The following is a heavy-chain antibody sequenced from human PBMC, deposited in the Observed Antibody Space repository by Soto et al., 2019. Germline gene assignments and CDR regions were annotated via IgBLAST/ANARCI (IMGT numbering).Heavy chain of an antibody. CDR1: GFPFQHYA. D-gene: IGHD2-15*01. CDR2: IRWNGDDM. Sequence: ESGGGLVQPGRSLRLSCAASGFPFQHYAMHWVRRSPGKGLEWVSGIRWNGDDMGYADSVRGRFTISRDNAKNSLYLQMSSLRAEDTAFYYCAQDGGYCSGGNCYFDSWGQGTLVTVSS. CDR3: AQDGGYCSGGNCYFDS. V-gene: IGHV3-9*01. J-gene: IGHJ4*02.